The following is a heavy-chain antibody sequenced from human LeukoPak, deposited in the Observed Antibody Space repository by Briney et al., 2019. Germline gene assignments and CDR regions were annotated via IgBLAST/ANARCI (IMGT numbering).Heavy chain of an antibody. J-gene: IGHJ4*02. CDR1: GDSVSSNSAA. Sequence: SQTLSLTCAISGDSVSSNSAAWNWFRQSPSRGLEWLGRTYYRSTWYNDYALSVKSRILIKPDTSKNQFSLQLNSVTPEDTAVYYCASGGYCGGGTCQYYFDSGGQGTLVTVSS. D-gene: IGHD2-15*01. CDR2: TYYRSTWYN. V-gene: IGHV6-1*01. CDR3: ASGGYCGGGTCQYYFDS.